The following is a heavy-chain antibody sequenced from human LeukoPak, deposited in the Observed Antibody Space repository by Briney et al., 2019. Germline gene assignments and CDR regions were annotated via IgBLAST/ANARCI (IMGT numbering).Heavy chain of an antibody. CDR3: ARVYYYDSSGEYYFDY. Sequence: GGSLRLSCAASGFSFSSYWMTWVRQAPGKGLEWVGFIRSKAYGGTTEYAASVKGRFTISRDDSKSIAYLQMNSLKTEDTAVYYCARVYYYDSSGEYYFDYWGQGTLVTVSS. CDR1: GFSFSSYW. J-gene: IGHJ4*02. CDR2: IRSKAYGGTT. D-gene: IGHD3-22*01. V-gene: IGHV3-49*04.